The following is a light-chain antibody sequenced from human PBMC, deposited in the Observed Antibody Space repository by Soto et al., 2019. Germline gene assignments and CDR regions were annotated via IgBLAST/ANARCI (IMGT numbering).Light chain of an antibody. Sequence: SALTQPASVSGSPGQSITISCTGTSSDVGAYNYVSWYQQHPGEAPKLIIYGVTNRPSGVSYRFSGSKSDYTASLTISGLQAEDEADYYCSSYSTSFFYVFGTGTKVTV. CDR1: SSDVGAYNY. CDR2: GVT. CDR3: SSYSTSFFYV. V-gene: IGLV2-14*01. J-gene: IGLJ1*01.